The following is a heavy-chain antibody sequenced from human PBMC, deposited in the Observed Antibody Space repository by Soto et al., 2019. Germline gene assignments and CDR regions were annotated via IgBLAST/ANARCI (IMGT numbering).Heavy chain of an antibody. Sequence: VSLKGSCKASGYAFTRYAMHWLRQAPGQRLEWMGWINAGNGNTKYSQKFQGRVTITRDTSASTAYMELSSLRSEDTAVYYCARGIPRVAFDIWGQGTMVTVSS. J-gene: IGHJ3*02. CDR1: GYAFTRYA. V-gene: IGHV1-3*01. D-gene: IGHD2-21*01. CDR2: INAGNGNT. CDR3: ARGIPRVAFDI.